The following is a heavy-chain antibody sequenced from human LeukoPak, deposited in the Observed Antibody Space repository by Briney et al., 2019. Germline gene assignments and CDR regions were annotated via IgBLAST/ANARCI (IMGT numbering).Heavy chain of an antibody. D-gene: IGHD3-9*01. V-gene: IGHV3-23*01. J-gene: IGHJ5*02. CDR2: ISGGGVST. CDR3: AKGTAHYDILTGYVNWFDP. Sequence: GGSLRLSCAASGLTFSSYAMSWVRQAPGKGLEWVSGISGGGVSTYYADSVKGRFTISRDNSKSTLYLQMNSLRAEDTAVYYCAKGTAHYDILTGYVNWFDPWGQGTLVTVSS. CDR1: GLTFSSYA.